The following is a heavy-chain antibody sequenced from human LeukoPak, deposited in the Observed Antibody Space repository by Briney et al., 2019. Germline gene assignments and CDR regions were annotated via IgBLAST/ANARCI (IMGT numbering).Heavy chain of an antibody. V-gene: IGHV3-23*01. Sequence: GGSLRLSCAASGFIFKNYAMAWVRQPPGKGLEWVSVSSGSGTHTYYAASVKGRFTISRDNSNNTLYLQMNSLRAEDTAVYYCTTDIVGATDVTYYYYYMDVWGKGTTVTVSS. CDR3: TTDIVGATDVTYYYYYMDV. D-gene: IGHD1-26*01. CDR2: SSGSGTHT. CDR1: GFIFKNYA. J-gene: IGHJ6*03.